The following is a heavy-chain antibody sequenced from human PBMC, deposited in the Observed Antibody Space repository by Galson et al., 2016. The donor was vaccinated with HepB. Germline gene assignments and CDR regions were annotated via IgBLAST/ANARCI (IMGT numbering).Heavy chain of an antibody. D-gene: IGHD3-22*01. Sequence: SLRLSCAASGFIFSAVTMSWVRQAPGKGLEWVSLVSGDGDNIYYADSVKGRFTISRDNSKNTLYLQMSNLRAEDTTLYYCAKKPVTFITTIDSWGQGTPVTVSS. V-gene: IGHV3-23*01. CDR3: AKKPVTFITTIDS. CDR2: VSGDGDNI. J-gene: IGHJ4*02. CDR1: GFIFSAVT.